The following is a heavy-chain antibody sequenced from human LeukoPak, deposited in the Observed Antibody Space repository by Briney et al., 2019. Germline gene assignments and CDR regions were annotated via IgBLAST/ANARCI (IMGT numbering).Heavy chain of an antibody. J-gene: IGHJ4*02. CDR2: INTNTGNP. D-gene: IGHD3-3*01. CDR1: GYTFTSYA. Sequence: ASVKVSCKASGYTFTSYAMNWVRQAPGQGLEWMGWINTNTGNPTYAQGFTGRFVFSLDTSVSTAYLQISSLKAEDTAVYYCARDRRFLEWLSTYYFDYWGQGTLVTVSS. CDR3: ARDRRFLEWLSTYYFDY. V-gene: IGHV7-4-1*02.